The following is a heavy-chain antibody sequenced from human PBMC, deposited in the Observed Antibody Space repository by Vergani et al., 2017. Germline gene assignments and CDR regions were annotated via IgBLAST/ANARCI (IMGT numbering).Heavy chain of an antibody. V-gene: IGHV3-48*01. D-gene: IGHD3-22*01. CDR1: GFTFSTYS. CDR3: AREPLRTYDSSGYYFHDALDI. J-gene: IGHJ3*02. Sequence: EVQLVESGGGLVQPGGSLRLSCVGSGFTFSTYSMNWVRQAPGKGLEWVSYISTDASTTYYGDSVKGRFTISRDNAKNSLYLQMNSLRAEDTAVYFCAREPLRTYDSSGYYFHDALDIWGQGTMVTVSS. CDR2: ISTDASTT.